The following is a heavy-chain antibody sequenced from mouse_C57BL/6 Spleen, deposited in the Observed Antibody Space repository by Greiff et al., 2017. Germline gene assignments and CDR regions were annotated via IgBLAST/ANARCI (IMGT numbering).Heavy chain of an antibody. CDR2: IDPSDSET. Sequence: QVQLQQSGAELVRPGSSVKLSCKASGYTFTSYWMHWVKQRPIQGLEWIGNIDPSDSETHYNQKFKDKATLTVDKSSSTAYMQLSSLTSEDSAVXYCARHTAGAMDYWGQGTSVTVSA. J-gene: IGHJ4*01. CDR3: ARHTAGAMDY. V-gene: IGHV1-52*01. CDR1: GYTFTSYW. D-gene: IGHD3-1*01.